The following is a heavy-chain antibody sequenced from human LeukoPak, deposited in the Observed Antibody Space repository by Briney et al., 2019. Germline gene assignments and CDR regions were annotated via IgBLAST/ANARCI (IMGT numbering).Heavy chain of an antibody. J-gene: IGHJ6*02. CDR3: ARSADYDFWSGYSSYYYGMDV. CDR2: IYYSGST. CDR1: GGSISSYY. D-gene: IGHD3-3*01. V-gene: IGHV4-59*01. Sequence: SETLSLTCTVSGGSISSYYWSWIRQPPGRGLEWIGYIYYSGSTNYNPSLKSRVTIPVDTSKNQFSLKLSSVTAADTAVYYCARSADYDFWSGYSSYYYGMDVWGQGTTVTVSS.